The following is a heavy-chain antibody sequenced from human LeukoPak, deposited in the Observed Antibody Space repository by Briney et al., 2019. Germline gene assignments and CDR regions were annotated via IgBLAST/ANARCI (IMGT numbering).Heavy chain of an antibody. D-gene: IGHD1-26*01. J-gene: IGHJ4*02. CDR2: IYYSGST. CDR1: GGSISGYY. V-gene: IGHV4-59*01. CDR3: ARGSLSGTYGYYFDY. Sequence: NPSETLSLTCSVSGGSISGYYCSWIRQSPEKGLEWIGFIYYSGSTNYNPSLKSRVTISVDTSKNQFSLKLFSVTAADTAVYHCARGSLSGTYGYYFDYWGQGTLVPVSS.